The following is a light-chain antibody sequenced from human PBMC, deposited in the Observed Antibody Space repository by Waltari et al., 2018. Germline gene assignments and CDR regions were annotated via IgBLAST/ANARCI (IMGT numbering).Light chain of an antibody. Sequence: QSVLTQPPSVSAAPGQTVTISCSGSNSNMGTNHASWYRQVPGRPPKLLIYDNDSRPSGIPDRFSGSKSGTSATRDITGLQTGDEAGYYCATWDSGPKAVVFGGGTRLTVL. CDR1: NSNMGTNH. V-gene: IGLV1-51*01. CDR3: ATWDSGPKAVV. J-gene: IGLJ2*01. CDR2: DND.